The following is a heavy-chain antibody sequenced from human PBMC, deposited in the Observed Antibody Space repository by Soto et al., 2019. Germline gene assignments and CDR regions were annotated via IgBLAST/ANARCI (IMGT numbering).Heavy chain of an antibody. D-gene: IGHD3-22*01. J-gene: IGHJ5*02. Sequence: ASVKVSCKASGYTFTSYGISWVRQAPGQGLEWMGWISAYNGNTNYAQKLQGRVTMTTDTSTSTAYMELRSLRSDDTAVYYCAREDYDSSGYSHTPKFDPWGQGXLVTVHS. CDR1: GYTFTSYG. CDR3: AREDYDSSGYSHTPKFDP. V-gene: IGHV1-18*01. CDR2: ISAYNGNT.